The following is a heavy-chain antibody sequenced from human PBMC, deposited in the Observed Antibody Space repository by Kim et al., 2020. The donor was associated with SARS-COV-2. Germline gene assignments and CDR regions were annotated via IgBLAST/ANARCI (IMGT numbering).Heavy chain of an antibody. CDR1: GFTFSNAW. V-gene: IGHV3-15*01. CDR3: TTDPELYSGYDLG. CDR2: IKSKSNGGTT. Sequence: GGSLRLSCTASGFTFSNAWMSWVRQAPGKGLEWVGRIKSKSNGGTTYYAAPVKGRFTISRDDSKTTMYLQMNSLKTEDTAVYYCTTDPELYSGYDLGWGQGTLVTVSS. D-gene: IGHD5-12*01. J-gene: IGHJ4*02.